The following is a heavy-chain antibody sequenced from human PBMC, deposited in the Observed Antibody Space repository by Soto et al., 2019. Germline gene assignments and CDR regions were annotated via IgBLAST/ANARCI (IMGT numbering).Heavy chain of an antibody. V-gene: IGHV1-8*01. D-gene: IGHD3-22*01. Sequence: ASVKVSCKASGYTFTSYDINWVRQATGQGLKWMGWMNPNSGNTGYAQKFQGRVTMTRNTSISTAYMELSSLRSEDTAVYYCARDTYYYDSSGYYSNWFGPWGQGTLVTVSS. CDR2: MNPNSGNT. J-gene: IGHJ5*02. CDR3: ARDTYYYDSSGYYSNWFGP. CDR1: GYTFTSYD.